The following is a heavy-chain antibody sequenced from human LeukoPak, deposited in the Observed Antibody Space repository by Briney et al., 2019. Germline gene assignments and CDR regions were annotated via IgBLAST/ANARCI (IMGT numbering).Heavy chain of an antibody. J-gene: IGHJ4*02. CDR2: INHSGST. D-gene: IGHD6-6*01. CDR1: GGSFSGYY. CDR3: ARGDIYSSSSNY. Sequence: SETLSLTCAVYGGSFSGYYWSWIRQPPGKGLEWIGEINHSGSTNYNPSLKSRVTISVDTSKNQFSLKLSSVTAADTAVYYCARGDIYSSSSNYWGQGTLVTVSS. V-gene: IGHV4-34*01.